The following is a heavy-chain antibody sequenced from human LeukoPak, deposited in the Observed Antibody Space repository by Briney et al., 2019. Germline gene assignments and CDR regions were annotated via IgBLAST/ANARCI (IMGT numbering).Heavy chain of an antibody. CDR2: IYSGGST. CDR3: ATALYCSSTNCYLDY. D-gene: IGHD2-2*01. J-gene: IGHJ4*02. Sequence: GGSLRLSCAASGFTFSSNYMSWVRQAPGKELEWVSVIYSGGSTYYADSVKGRFTISRDNSKSTLYLQMNSLRAEDTAVYYCATALYCSSTNCYLDYWGQGTLVTVSS. V-gene: IGHV3-53*01. CDR1: GFTFSSNY.